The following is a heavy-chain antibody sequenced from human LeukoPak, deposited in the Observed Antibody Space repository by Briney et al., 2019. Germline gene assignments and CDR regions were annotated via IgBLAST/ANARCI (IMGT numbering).Heavy chain of an antibody. V-gene: IGHV3-21*06. CDR2: IRPTGFDR. CDR3: ATETNGRHYDY. D-gene: IGHD1-14*01. CDR1: GLTFSTSG. Sequence: ETGGSLRLSCTTAGLTFSTSGFNWVRQAPGKGLEWVASIRPTGFDRYHADSLKGRFTISRDNANNFLYLQMDSLRAEDTAVYYCATETNGRHYDYWGQGTLVTVSS. J-gene: IGHJ4*02.